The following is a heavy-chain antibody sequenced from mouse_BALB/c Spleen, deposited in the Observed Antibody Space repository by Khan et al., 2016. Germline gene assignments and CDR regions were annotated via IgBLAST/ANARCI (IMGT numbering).Heavy chain of an antibody. Sequence: EVKLLESGGGLVQPGGSLKLSCAASGFAFSRYWMSWVRQAPGKGQEWIGEIIPDSSTINYQTSLKDKFIISRDNAKNTLYLQMSKVRSEDTALYYGANYDGYYRSGYFDVWGAGTTVTVSS. J-gene: IGHJ1*01. CDR1: GFAFSRYW. D-gene: IGHD2-3*01. CDR3: ANYDGYYRSGYFDV. V-gene: IGHV4-1*02. CDR2: IIPDSSTI.